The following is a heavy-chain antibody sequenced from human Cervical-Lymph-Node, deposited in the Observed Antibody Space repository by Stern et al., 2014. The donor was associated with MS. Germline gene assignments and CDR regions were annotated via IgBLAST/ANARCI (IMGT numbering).Heavy chain of an antibody. J-gene: IGHJ4*02. CDR1: GGSVSSDH. CDR2: IHHSATT. Sequence: VQLVESGPGLVKPSETLSLTCTVSGGSVSSDHWSWIRQSPEKGLEWIGYIHHSATTNYNPSFTSRVTMSLDTSLHQFSLRLTSVTAADTAVYYCARQRQGSGWAYFFDYWGQGTPVIVSS. D-gene: IGHD6-19*01. CDR3: ARQRQGSGWAYFFDY. V-gene: IGHV4-59*08.